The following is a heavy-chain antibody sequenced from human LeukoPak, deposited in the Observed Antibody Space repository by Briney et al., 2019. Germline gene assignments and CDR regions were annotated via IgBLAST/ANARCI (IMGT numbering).Heavy chain of an antibody. J-gene: IGHJ4*02. V-gene: IGHV1-2*02. D-gene: IGHD1-26*01. CDR2: INPNSGGT. Sequence: ALVKVSCKASGYTFTGYYMHWVRQAPGQGLEWMGWINPNSGGTNYAQKFQGRVTMTRDTSISTAYMELSRLRSDDTAVYYCARGKGVGATNFDYWGQGTLVTVSS. CDR3: ARGKGVGATNFDY. CDR1: GYTFTGYY.